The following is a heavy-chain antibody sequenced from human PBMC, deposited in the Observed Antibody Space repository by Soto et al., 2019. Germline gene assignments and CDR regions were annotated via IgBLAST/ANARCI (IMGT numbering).Heavy chain of an antibody. CDR3: AKDSAYYCSSTSCYAYFDY. J-gene: IGHJ4*02. D-gene: IGHD2-2*01. CDR1: GFTFSSYA. V-gene: IGHV3-23*01. Sequence: GGSLRLSCAASGFTFSSYAMSWVRQAPGKGLEWVSAISGSGGSTYYADSVKGRFTISRDNSKNTLYLQMNSLRAEDTAVYYCAKDSAYYCSSTSCYAYFDYWGQGTLVTVSS. CDR2: ISGSGGST.